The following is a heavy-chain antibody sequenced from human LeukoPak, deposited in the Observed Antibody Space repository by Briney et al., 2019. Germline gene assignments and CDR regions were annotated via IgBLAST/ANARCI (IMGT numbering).Heavy chain of an antibody. CDR2: ISSSSSYI. CDR3: AKASGSYYNAYFDY. CDR1: GFTFSSYS. J-gene: IGHJ4*02. D-gene: IGHD3-10*01. V-gene: IGHV3-21*01. Sequence: GGSLRLSCAAPGFTFSSYSMNWVRQAPGKGLEWVSSISSSSSYIYYADSVKGRFTISRDNAKNSLYLQMNSLRAEDTAVYYCAKASGSYYNAYFDYWGQGTLVTVSS.